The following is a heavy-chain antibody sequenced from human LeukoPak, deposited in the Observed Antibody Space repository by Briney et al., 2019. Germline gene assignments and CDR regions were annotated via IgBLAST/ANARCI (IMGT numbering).Heavy chain of an antibody. Sequence: GGSLRLSCAASGFTFSSYEMNWVRQAPGKGLEWVSYISSSGSTIYYADSVKGRFTISRDNAKNSLYPQMNSLRAEDTAVYYCARDRIAARWFDPWGQGTLVTVSS. V-gene: IGHV3-48*03. CDR2: ISSSGSTI. CDR1: GFTFSSYE. D-gene: IGHD6-13*01. CDR3: ARDRIAARWFDP. J-gene: IGHJ5*02.